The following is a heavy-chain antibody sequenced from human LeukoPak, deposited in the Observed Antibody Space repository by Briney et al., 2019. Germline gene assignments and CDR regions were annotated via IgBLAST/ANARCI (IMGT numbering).Heavy chain of an antibody. CDR2: IYYCGST. Sequence: SETLSLTCTVSGASIGSYYWSWIRQPPGKGLGWIGYIYYCGSTNYNPSLKSRVTISVDTSKNQFSLKLSSVTAADTAVYYCARDRGYCSSTSCYRADAFDIWGQGTMVTVSS. CDR1: GASIGSYY. J-gene: IGHJ3*02. V-gene: IGHV4-59*01. CDR3: ARDRGYCSSTSCYRADAFDI. D-gene: IGHD2-2*03.